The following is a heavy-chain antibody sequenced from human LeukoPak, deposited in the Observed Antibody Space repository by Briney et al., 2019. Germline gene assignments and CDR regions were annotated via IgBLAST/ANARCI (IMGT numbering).Heavy chain of an antibody. CDR3: AREGELSYYYGSGSSFDP. Sequence: SETLSLTCTVSGGSITSNTNYWGWIRQPPGKGLEWIGSIYYSGSTYYNPSLKSRVTMSVDTSKNQFSLRLSSVTAADTAVYYCAREGELSYYYGSGSSFDPWGQGTLVTVSS. D-gene: IGHD3-10*01. CDR2: IYYSGST. V-gene: IGHV4-39*07. J-gene: IGHJ5*02. CDR1: GGSITSNTNY.